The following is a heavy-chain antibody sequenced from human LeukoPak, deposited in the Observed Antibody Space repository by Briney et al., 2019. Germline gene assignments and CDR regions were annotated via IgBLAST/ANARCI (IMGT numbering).Heavy chain of an antibody. CDR2: IYYSGST. J-gene: IGHJ4*02. V-gene: IGHV4-59*01. D-gene: IGHD3-10*01. CDR3: ARDNRDPLQSYFDY. CDR1: GGSIRNYY. Sequence: SETLSLTCTVSGGSIRNYYWTWIRQPPGKGLEWIGYIYYSGSTDCNPSLKSRVTISVDTSKNQFSLKLSSVTAADTAAYYCARDNRDPLQSYFDYWGQGTLVTVSS.